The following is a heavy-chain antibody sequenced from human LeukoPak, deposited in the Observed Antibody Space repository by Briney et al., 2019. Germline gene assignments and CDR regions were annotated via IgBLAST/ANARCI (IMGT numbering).Heavy chain of an antibody. Sequence: PSETLSLTCTVSGGSLSSYYWSWIRQPPGKGLEWIAHISDIGSINYNPSLKSRVTISLDTSKNQFSLKLSSVTAADTAVYYCAGHHPRNTVDFWGQGTLVTVSS. CDR3: AGHHPRNTVDF. V-gene: IGHV4-59*08. J-gene: IGHJ4*02. CDR1: GGSLSSYY. D-gene: IGHD2-8*02. CDR2: ISDIGSI.